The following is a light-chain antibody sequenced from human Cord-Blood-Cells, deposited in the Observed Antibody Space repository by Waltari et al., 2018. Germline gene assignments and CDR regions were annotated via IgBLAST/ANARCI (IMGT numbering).Light chain of an antibody. J-gene: IGKJ4*01. Sequence: DIQMTQSPSSLSASVGDRVTITCRASQSISSYLNWYQQKPGKAPKLPIYAASSLQSGVPSRFSGSGSGTDFTLTSGSLQPEDFATYYCQRSYSTPLTFGGGTKVEIK. CDR3: QRSYSTPLT. CDR1: QSISSY. CDR2: AAS. V-gene: IGKV1-39*01.